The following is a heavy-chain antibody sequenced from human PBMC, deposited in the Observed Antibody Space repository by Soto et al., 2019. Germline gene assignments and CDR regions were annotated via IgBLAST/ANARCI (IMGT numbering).Heavy chain of an antibody. Sequence: SETLSLTCAVSSGSISSSNWWSWVRQPPGKGLEWIGEIYHSGSTNYNPSLKSRVTISVDKSKNQFSLKLSSVTAADTAVYYCARDLISGENHSYSNQLQYYYYYMDVWGKGTTVTVSS. D-gene: IGHD4-4*01. CDR1: SGSISSSNW. CDR3: ARDLISGENHSYSNQLQYYYYYMDV. J-gene: IGHJ6*03. CDR2: IYHSGST. V-gene: IGHV4-4*02.